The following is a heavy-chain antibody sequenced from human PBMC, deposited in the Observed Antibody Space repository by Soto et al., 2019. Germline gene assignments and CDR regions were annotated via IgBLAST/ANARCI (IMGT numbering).Heavy chain of an antibody. Sequence: QVQLVQSGAEVKPPGSSVKVSCKASGGTFNSFSIDWVRQAPGQGLEWMGGIIPMSGRPNYAQRFQGRVTFSAYKSTNTVYREVNSLTYNDTSVYDCKRRGLQSANWFDPWGQGTLVTVSS. J-gene: IGHJ5*02. CDR1: GGTFNSFS. CDR2: IIPMSGRP. V-gene: IGHV1-69*06. CDR3: KRRGLQSANWFDP.